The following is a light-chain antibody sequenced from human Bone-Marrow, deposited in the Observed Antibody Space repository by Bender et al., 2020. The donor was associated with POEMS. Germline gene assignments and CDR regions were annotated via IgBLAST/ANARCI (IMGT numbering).Light chain of an antibody. Sequence: QSVLTQPPSVSGAPGQRVTISCTGSSSNTGSGYDINWYQHLPGTAPKLLIYGYNNRPSGVPDRFSGSKSGTSASLAITGLQAEDEGDYFCNSYTHISPTYVFGTGTKVTVL. V-gene: IGLV1-40*01. CDR1: SSNTGSGYD. CDR2: GYN. J-gene: IGLJ1*01. CDR3: NSYTHISPTYV.